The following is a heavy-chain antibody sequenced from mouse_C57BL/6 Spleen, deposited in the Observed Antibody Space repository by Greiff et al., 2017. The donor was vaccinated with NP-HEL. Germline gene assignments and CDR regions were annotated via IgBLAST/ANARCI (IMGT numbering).Heavy chain of an antibody. CDR1: GFTFSNYW. Sequence: EVQRVESGGGLVQPGGSMKLSCVASGFTFSNYWMNWVRQSPEKGLEWVAQIRLKSDNYATHYAESVKGRFTISRDDSKSSVYLQMNNLRAEDTGIYYCTEGDDYDGFDYWGQGTTLTVSS. J-gene: IGHJ2*01. CDR3: TEGDDYDGFDY. CDR2: IRLKSDNYAT. D-gene: IGHD2-4*01. V-gene: IGHV6-3*01.